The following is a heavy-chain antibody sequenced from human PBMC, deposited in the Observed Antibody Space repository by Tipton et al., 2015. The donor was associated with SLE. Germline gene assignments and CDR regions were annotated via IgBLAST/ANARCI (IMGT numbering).Heavy chain of an antibody. V-gene: IGHV3-7*01. J-gene: IGHJ4*02. CDR2: IKQDGSEK. Sequence: SLRLSCAASGFTFSSYWMSWVRQAPGKGLEWVANIKQDGSEKYYVDSVKCRFAISRDNAKNSLYLQMNSLRAEDTAVYYCARAYYDLWSGYFDYWGQGTLVTVSS. CDR1: GFTFSSYW. CDR3: ARAYYDLWSGYFDY. D-gene: IGHD3-3*01.